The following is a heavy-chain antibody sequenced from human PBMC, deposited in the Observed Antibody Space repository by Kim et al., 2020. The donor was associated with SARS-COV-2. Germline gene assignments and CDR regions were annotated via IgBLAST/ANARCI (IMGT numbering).Heavy chain of an antibody. V-gene: IGHV4-4*07. CDR2: IYSSGST. CDR1: GGSISSYY. D-gene: IGHD2-2*02. CDR3: ARSLYMTPRYYYGLDV. J-gene: IGHJ6*02. Sequence: SETLSLTCIVSGGSISSYYWSWIRQPAGKGLEWIGRIYSSGSTNYNPSLKSRVTMSVDTSKNQFSLKMNSVTAADTAVYYCARSLYMTPRYYYGLDVWGQGTTVPVSS.